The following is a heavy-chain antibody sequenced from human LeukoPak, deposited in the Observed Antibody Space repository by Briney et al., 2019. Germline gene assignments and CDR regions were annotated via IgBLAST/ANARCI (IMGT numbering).Heavy chain of an antibody. CDR1: GFTFSSYS. D-gene: IGHD3-3*01. CDR2: ISSSSSYI. J-gene: IGHJ4*02. V-gene: IGHV3-21*01. Sequence: GGSLRLSCAASGFTFSSYSMNWVRQAPGKGLEWGSSISSSSSYIYYADSVKGRFTISRDNAKNSLYLQMNSLRAEDTAVYYCARQENDFWSGDSGQGTLVTVSS. CDR3: ARQENDFWSGD.